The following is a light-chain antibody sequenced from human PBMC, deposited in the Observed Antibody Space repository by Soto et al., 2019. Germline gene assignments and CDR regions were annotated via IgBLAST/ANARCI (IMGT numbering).Light chain of an antibody. V-gene: IGKV1-5*03. CDR1: QAISSW. CDR2: NAS. CDR3: QHFNIYSET. J-gene: IGKJ1*01. Sequence: DIQLTQSPASLSGSVGDRVTIPCRASQAISSWLAWYQQKPGKAPKLLIYNASTLQSGVPSRFSGSGSGTEFTLTISSLQPDDFATYYCQHFNIYSETFGQGTKV.